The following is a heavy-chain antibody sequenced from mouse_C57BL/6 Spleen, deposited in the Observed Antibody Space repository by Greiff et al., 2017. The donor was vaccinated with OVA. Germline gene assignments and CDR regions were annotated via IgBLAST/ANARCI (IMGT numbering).Heavy chain of an antibody. D-gene: IGHD2-4*01. V-gene: IGHV1-53*01. CDR1: GYTFTSYW. J-gene: IGHJ1*03. CDR3: ARSLIDYDYDRYFDV. Sequence: QVQLQQPGTELVKPGASVKLSCKASGYTFTSYWMHWVKQRPGQGLEWIGNINPSNGGTNYNEKFKSKATLTVDKSSSTAYMQRSSLTSEDSAVYYCARSLIDYDYDRYFDVWGTGTTVTVAS. CDR2: INPSNGGT.